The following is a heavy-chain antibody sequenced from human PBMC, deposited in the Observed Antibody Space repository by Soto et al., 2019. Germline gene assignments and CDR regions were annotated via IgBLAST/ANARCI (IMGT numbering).Heavy chain of an antibody. J-gene: IGHJ3*02. Sequence: GASVKVSCKASGYTFINYGIAWVRQASGQGLAWMGWINPTNGNTNYARDLEGRVTVTADISATTAYMELRSLTSDDTAVYYCARVNFGNAFEIWGQGTKVTVSS. D-gene: IGHD3-10*01. CDR3: ARVNFGNAFEI. CDR2: INPTNGNT. CDR1: GYTFINYG. V-gene: IGHV1-18*01.